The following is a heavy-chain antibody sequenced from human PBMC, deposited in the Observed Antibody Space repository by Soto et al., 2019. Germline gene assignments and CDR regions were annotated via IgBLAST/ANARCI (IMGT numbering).Heavy chain of an antibody. J-gene: IGHJ5*02. CDR3: ARDQTAYYDFWSGYYRVMNNWFDP. V-gene: IGHV3-7*01. CDR2: IKQDGSEK. D-gene: IGHD3-3*01. CDR1: GFTIGSYW. Sequence: GGSLRLSCAASGFTIGSYWMSWVRQDQGKGLEWVANIKQDGSEKYYVDSVKGRFTISRDNAKNSLYLQMNSLRAEDTAVYYCARDQTAYYDFWSGYYRVMNNWFDPWGQGTLVTVSS.